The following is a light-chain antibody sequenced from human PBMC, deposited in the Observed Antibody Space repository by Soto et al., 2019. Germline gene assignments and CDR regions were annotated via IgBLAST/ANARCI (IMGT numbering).Light chain of an antibody. J-gene: IGLJ2*01. Sequence: HSALTQPRSVSGSPGQSVTISCSGTSSDVGNYNYVSWYQHHPGKAPKLMIYDVSKRPSGVPDRFSGSKSGNTASLTISGLQAEDEADYYCCSYAGSYSVIFGGGTKVTVL. CDR1: SSDVGNYNY. V-gene: IGLV2-11*01. CDR2: DVS. CDR3: CSYAGSYSVI.